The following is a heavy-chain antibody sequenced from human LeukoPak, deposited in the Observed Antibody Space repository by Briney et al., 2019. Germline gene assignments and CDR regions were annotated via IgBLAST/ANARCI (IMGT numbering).Heavy chain of an antibody. V-gene: IGHV4-61*02. Sequence: SETLSLTCTVSGGSISSGSYYWSWIRQPAGKGLEWIGRIYTSGSTNYNPSLKSRVTISVDTSKNQFSLKLSSVTAADTAVYYCAREDLETGSYGDLDYWGQGTLVTVSS. CDR3: AREDLETGSYGDLDY. D-gene: IGHD3-10*01. J-gene: IGHJ4*02. CDR1: GGSISSGSYY. CDR2: IYTSGST.